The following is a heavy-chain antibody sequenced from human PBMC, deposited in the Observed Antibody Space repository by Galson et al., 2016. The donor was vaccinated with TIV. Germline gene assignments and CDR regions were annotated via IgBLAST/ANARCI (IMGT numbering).Heavy chain of an antibody. CDR1: GYPVTAHY. CDR3: ARAAPDQHFDY. J-gene: IGHJ4*02. V-gene: IGHV1-46*01. Sequence: SVKVSCKASGYPVTAHYMHWVRQAPGEGLEWMGIINPDGGETNYTQKFQDRVIMSRDMSTTTVYMELSSLRSKDTAMYFCARAAPDQHFDYWGQGSLVTVSS. D-gene: IGHD6-13*01. CDR2: INPDGGET.